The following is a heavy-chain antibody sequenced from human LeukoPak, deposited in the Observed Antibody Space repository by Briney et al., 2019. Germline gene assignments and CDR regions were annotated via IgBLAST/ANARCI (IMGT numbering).Heavy chain of an antibody. V-gene: IGHV1-8*01. J-gene: IGHJ4*02. CDR3: ARADYDTSASTRKQIDY. CDR1: GYSFTNYD. D-gene: IGHD3-22*01. CDR2: MNPNSGNT. Sequence: ASVKVSCKASGYSFTNYDINCVRQATGQGLEWMGWMNPNSGNTTYAQKFQSRVTMTRNTSISTAYMELSSLKSEDTAVYFCARADYDTSASTRKQIDYWGQGTLVTVSS.